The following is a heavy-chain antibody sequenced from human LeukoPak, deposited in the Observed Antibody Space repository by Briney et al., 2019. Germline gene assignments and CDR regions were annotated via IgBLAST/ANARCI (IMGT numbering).Heavy chain of an antibody. CDR3: TGVSYCGGDCYHDY. V-gene: IGHV3-74*01. CDR1: GFTFSSYW. D-gene: IGHD2-21*02. J-gene: IGHJ4*02. Sequence: GGSLRLSCAASGFTFSSYWMHWVRQAPGKGPVWVSRIKSDGSSTDYADSVKGRFTISRDNAKNTLYLQMNSLRAEDTAVYYCTGVSYCGGDCYHDYWGQGTLVTVSS. CDR2: IKSDGSST.